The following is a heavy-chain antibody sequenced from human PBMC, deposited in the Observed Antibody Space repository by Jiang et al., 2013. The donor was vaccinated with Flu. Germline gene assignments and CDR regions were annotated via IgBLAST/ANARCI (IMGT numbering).Heavy chain of an antibody. CDR3: AKGGGLVVVTADYYGMDV. Sequence: VQLLESGGNLVQPGESLRLSCATSGFTFSSHAIHWVRQAPGKGLEWVSAISGSGGDTYYADSVKGRFTISRDNSKNTLYLQMNSLRAEDTAVYYCAKGGGLVVVTADYYGMDVWGQGTTVTVSS. V-gene: IGHV3-23*01. J-gene: IGHJ6*02. CDR1: GFTFSSHA. D-gene: IGHD2-21*02. CDR2: ISGSGGDT.